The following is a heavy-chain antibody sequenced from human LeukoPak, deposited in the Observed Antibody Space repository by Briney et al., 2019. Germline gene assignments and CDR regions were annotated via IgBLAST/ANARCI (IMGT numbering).Heavy chain of an antibody. CDR2: IYTSGST. CDR3: ARITYYDFWSGYYTFDY. J-gene: IGHJ4*02. V-gene: IGHV4-61*02. CDR1: GGSISSGSYY. Sequence: SETLSLTCTVSGGSISSGSYYWSWIRQPAGKGLEWIGRIYTSGSTNYNPSLKSRVTISVDTSKNQFSLKLSSVTAADTAVYYCARITYYDFWSGYYTFDYWGQGILVTVSS. D-gene: IGHD3-3*01.